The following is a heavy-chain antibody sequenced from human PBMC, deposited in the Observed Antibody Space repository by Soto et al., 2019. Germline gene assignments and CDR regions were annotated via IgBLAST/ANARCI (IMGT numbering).Heavy chain of an antibody. CDR1: GGSISPYY. CDR3: ARLQAVAGTGDWFDP. CDR2: IHYSGST. Sequence: QVQLQESGPGLVKPSETLSLTCTVSGGSISPYYWSWIRQSPGKGLEWIGYIHYSGSTNYNPSLKSRVTISVDTSKKQFSLKLRFVTAADTAVYYCARLQAVAGTGDWFDPRGQGTLVTVST. V-gene: IGHV4-59*08. D-gene: IGHD6-19*01. J-gene: IGHJ5*02.